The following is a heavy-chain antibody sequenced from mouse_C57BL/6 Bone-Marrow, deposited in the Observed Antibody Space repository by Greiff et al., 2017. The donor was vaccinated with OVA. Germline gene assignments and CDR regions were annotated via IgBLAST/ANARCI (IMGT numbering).Heavy chain of an antibody. CDR1: GCTFTDYY. Sequence: QVQLQQSGAELVRPGASVKLSCKASGCTFTDYYINWVKQRPGQGLEWIARIYPGSGNTYYNEKFKGKATLTAEKSSSTAYMQLSSLTSEDSAVYFCARLRRRYFDVWGTGTTVTVSS. CDR3: ARLRRRYFDV. D-gene: IGHD2-12*01. J-gene: IGHJ1*03. V-gene: IGHV1-76*01. CDR2: IYPGSGNT.